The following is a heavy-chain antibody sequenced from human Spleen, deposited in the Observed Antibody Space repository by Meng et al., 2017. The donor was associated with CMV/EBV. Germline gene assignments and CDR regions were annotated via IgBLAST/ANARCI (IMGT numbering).Heavy chain of an antibody. CDR2: ISSSSGHI. J-gene: IGHJ6*02. D-gene: IGHD1-7*01. V-gene: IGHV3-21*06. Sequence: GESLKISCAASGFSFRSYWMSCVRQAPGKGLQWVSYISSSSGHIYYADSVKGRFTISRDNAKNALYLQMNSLGAEDTAVYYCARQRATTRYAMDVWGQGTTVTVSS. CDR3: ARQRATTRYAMDV. CDR1: GFSFRSYW.